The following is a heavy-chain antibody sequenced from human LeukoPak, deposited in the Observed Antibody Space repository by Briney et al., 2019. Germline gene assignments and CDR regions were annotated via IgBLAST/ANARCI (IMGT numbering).Heavy chain of an antibody. V-gene: IGHV3-23*01. Sequence: PGGSLRLSCAASGFTFSSYAMSWVRQTPGKGLEWVSAISGSGGSTYYADSVKGRFTISRDNSKNTLYLQMNSLRAEDTAVYYCAKDREWELIYPPHLAIDYWGQGTLVTVSS. J-gene: IGHJ4*02. CDR3: AKDREWELIYPPHLAIDY. CDR2: ISGSGGST. D-gene: IGHD1-26*01. CDR1: GFTFSSYA.